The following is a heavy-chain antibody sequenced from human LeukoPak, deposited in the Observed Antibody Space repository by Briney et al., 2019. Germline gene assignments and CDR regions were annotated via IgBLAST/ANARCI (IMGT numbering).Heavy chain of an antibody. V-gene: IGHV4-39*01. CDR3: ARHRVTMVRGVISYYYYYYMDV. CDR2: INHSGST. J-gene: IGHJ6*03. D-gene: IGHD3-10*01. CDR1: GGSISSGSYY. Sequence: SETLSLTCTVSGGSISSGSYYWSWIRQPPGKGLEWIGEINHSGSTNYNPSLKSRVTISVDTSKNQFSLKLSSVTAADTAVYYCARHRVTMVRGVISYYYYYYMDVWGKGTTVTISS.